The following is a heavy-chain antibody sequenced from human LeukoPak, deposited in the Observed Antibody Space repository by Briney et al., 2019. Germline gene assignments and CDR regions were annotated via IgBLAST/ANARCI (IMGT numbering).Heavy chain of an antibody. CDR1: GGSFSGYY. V-gene: IGHV4-34*01. D-gene: IGHD6-19*01. Sequence: SETLPLTCAVYGGSFSGYYWSWIRQPPGKGLEWIGEINHSGSTNYNPSLKSRVTISVDTSKNQFSLKLSSVTAADTAVYYCARRGRYSSGWYRGYYFDYWGQGTLVTVSS. CDR2: INHSGST. J-gene: IGHJ4*02. CDR3: ARRGRYSSGWYRGYYFDY.